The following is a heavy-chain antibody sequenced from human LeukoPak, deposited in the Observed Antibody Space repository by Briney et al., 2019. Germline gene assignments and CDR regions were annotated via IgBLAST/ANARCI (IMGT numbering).Heavy chain of an antibody. V-gene: IGHV3-30*04. CDR2: ISYDGSNK. D-gene: IGHD3-22*01. CDR3: ARDPSAGYYDSSGYLFDY. CDR1: GFTFSSYA. J-gene: IGHJ4*02. Sequence: GGSLRLSCAASGFTFSSYAMHWVRQAPGKGLEWVAVISYDGSNKYYADSVKGRFTISRDNSKNTLYLQMNSLRAEDTAVYYCARDPSAGYYDSSGYLFDYWGQGTLVTVSS.